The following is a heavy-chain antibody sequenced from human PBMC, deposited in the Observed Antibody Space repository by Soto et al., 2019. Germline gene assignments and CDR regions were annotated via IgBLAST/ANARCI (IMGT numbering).Heavy chain of an antibody. Sequence: SVKVSCKASGGTFSSYAISWVRQAPGQGLEWMGRISPFSGAASYAQKFHDRLTITTDTSTKTAYMDLRNLTSDDTAIYYCARGPVAGSDFWGQGTLVTVSS. D-gene: IGHD6-19*01. CDR1: GGTFSSYA. CDR2: ISPFSGAA. J-gene: IGHJ4*02. CDR3: ARGPVAGSDF. V-gene: IGHV1-69*05.